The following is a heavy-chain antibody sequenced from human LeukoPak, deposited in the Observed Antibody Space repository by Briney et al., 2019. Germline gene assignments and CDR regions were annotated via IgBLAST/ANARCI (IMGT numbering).Heavy chain of an antibody. D-gene: IGHD6-19*01. V-gene: IGHV3-48*03. Sequence: PGGSLRLSCAASGFTFSSYEMNWVRQAPGKGLEWVSQISSSGGTKYYADSVKGRFTISRDNAKNSVYLQMNTLRAEDTAVYYCARGDTVMVTAVAGTGVDLDYWGQGTLVTVSP. CDR3: ARGDTVMVTAVAGTGVDLDY. J-gene: IGHJ4*02. CDR1: GFTFSSYE. CDR2: ISSSGGTK.